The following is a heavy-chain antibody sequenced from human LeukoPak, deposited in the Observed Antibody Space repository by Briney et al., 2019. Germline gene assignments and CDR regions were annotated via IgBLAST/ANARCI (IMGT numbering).Heavy chain of an antibody. CDR1: GDSVSSNSAA. CDR3: ARSDYGDSYFDY. J-gene: IGHJ4*02. V-gene: IGHV6-1*01. CDR2: TYYRSKWYN. D-gene: IGHD4-17*01. Sequence: SQTLSLTCAISGDSVSSNSAAWNWIRQSPSRGLEWLGRTYYRSKWYNDYVGSVKSRITFNPDTSKNQFSLQLKSVTPADTAVYYCARSDYGDSYFDYWGQGTLVTVSS.